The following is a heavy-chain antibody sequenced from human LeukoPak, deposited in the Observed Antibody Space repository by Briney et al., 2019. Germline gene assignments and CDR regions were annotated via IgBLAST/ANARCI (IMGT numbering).Heavy chain of an antibody. Sequence: GGSLRLSCAASGFTVSSNYMSWVRQAPGKGLVWVSRIKGDGSITNYADSVKGRFTISRDNAKNTLYLQMNSLRAEDTAVYYCARENWYLDYWGQGTLVTVSS. CDR1: GFTVSSNY. J-gene: IGHJ4*02. CDR2: IKGDGSIT. V-gene: IGHV3-74*01. D-gene: IGHD1-1*01. CDR3: ARENWYLDY.